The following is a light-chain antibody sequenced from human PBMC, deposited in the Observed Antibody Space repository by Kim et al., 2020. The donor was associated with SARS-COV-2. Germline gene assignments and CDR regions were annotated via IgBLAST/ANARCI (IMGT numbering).Light chain of an antibody. V-gene: IGLV2-14*03. CDR1: SSDVGGDTY. J-gene: IGLJ1*01. CDR3: SSYANSNTV. CDR2: DVN. Sequence: QSALTQPASGSGSPGQSITVSCTGSSSDVGGDTYVSWYQQHPGKAPKLIIFDVNKRPSGVSDRFSGSKSGYTASLTISGLQDEDEGDYYCSSYANSNTVFGTGTKVT.